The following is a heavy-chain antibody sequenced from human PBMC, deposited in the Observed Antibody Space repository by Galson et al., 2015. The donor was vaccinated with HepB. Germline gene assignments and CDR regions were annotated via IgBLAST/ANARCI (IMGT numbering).Heavy chain of an antibody. Sequence: SVKVSCKASGGTFSSYAISWVRQAPGQGLEWMGGIIPIFGIANYAQKFQGRVTITADKSTSTAYMELSSLRSEDTAVYYCARSGVVIVVVPAAREKSYYYYGMDVWGQGTTVTVSS. CDR1: GGTFSSYA. D-gene: IGHD2-2*01. V-gene: IGHV1-69*10. J-gene: IGHJ6*02. CDR3: ARSGVVIVVVPAAREKSYYYYGMDV. CDR2: IIPIFGIA.